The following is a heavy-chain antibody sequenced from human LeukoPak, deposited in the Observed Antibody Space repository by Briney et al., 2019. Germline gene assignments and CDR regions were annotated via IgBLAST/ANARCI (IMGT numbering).Heavy chain of an antibody. V-gene: IGHV3-74*01. Sequence: PGGSLRLSRAASGFTFISYWMHWVRQSPGKGLVWVSRVDGDGSSTSYTDSVKDRFTISRDNAKNTVYLQMSSLRAEDSAVYYCARGGRKWDDAFDIWGQGTLVSVSS. CDR3: ARGGRKWDDAFDI. D-gene: IGHD1-26*01. J-gene: IGHJ3*02. CDR2: VDGDGSST. CDR1: GFTFISYW.